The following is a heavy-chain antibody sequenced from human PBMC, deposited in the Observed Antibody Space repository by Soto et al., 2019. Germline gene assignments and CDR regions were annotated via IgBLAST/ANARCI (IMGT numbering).Heavy chain of an antibody. D-gene: IGHD2-15*01. J-gene: IGHJ6*02. V-gene: IGHV1-69*06. CDR1: GGTFSSYA. Sequence: SVKVSCKASGGTFSSYAISWVRQAPGQVLEWMGGIIPIFGTANYAQKFQGRVTITADKSTSTAYMELSSLRSEDTDVYYCASVDIVVVVAAIPNNYYYYGMDVWGQGTTVTVSS. CDR2: IIPIFGTA. CDR3: ASVDIVVVVAAIPNNYYYYGMDV.